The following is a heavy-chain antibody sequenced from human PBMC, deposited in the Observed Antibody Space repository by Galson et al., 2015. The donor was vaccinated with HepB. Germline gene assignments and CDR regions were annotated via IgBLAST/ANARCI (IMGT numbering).Heavy chain of an antibody. CDR3: ARAGLGRARYDGSGWYVDYHYGMDV. D-gene: IGHD6-19*01. J-gene: IGHJ6*02. CDR2: ISSGSHTV. V-gene: IGHV3-48*01. CDR1: GFTFRSYS. Sequence: SLRLSCAAPGFTFRSYSMNWVRQAPGKGLEWVSYISSGSHTVYYADSVKGRFTIPRDNAENSPFLQMNSLRAEDTAVYYCARAGLGRARYDGSGWYVDYHYGMDVWGQGTTVTVSS.